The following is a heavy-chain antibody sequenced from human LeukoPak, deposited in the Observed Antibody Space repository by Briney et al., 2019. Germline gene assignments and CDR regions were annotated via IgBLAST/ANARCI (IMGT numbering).Heavy chain of an antibody. D-gene: IGHD2-2*02. Sequence: ASVKVSCKASGYTFTGYYMHWVRQAPGQGLEWMVWINPNSGGTNYAQKFQGRVTMTRDTSISTAYMELSRLRSDDTAVYYCASAPYCSSTSCYTPLNYWGQGTLVTVSS. CDR1: GYTFTGYY. J-gene: IGHJ4*02. V-gene: IGHV1-2*02. CDR2: INPNSGGT. CDR3: ASAPYCSSTSCYTPLNY.